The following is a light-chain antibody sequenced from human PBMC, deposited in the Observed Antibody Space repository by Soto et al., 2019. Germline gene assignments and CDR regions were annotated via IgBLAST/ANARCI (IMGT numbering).Light chain of an antibody. CDR2: DAS. CDR1: QSGSSC. Sequence: DIQITQSPSTRSAPVADRVTSTCRARQSGSSCLAWYQQRPGQAPRLLIYDASTLESGVPARFSGSGSGTEFTLTITSVQPDDFATYYCQQFHSYSSTFGQGTKVDIK. J-gene: IGKJ1*01. CDR3: QQFHSYSST. V-gene: IGKV1-5*01.